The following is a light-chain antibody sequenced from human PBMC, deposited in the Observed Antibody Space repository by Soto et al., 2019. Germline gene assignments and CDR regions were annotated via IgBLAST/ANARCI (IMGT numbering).Light chain of an antibody. CDR3: FSFTTTSTHV. CDR1: SSDVGGSNY. J-gene: IGLJ1*01. V-gene: IGLV2-14*01. CDR2: EVS. Sequence: QSVLIQPASVSGSPGQSITISCTGTSSDVGGSNYVSWYQHHPHRAPKLLIYEVSYRPSRVSNRFSGSKSGNTASLTISGLQVEDEAEYFCFSFTTTSTHVFGTGTKLTVL.